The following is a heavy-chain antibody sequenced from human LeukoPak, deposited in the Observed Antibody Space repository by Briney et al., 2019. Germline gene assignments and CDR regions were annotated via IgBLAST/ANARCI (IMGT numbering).Heavy chain of an antibody. V-gene: IGHV4-39*01. CDR1: GGPISSSTHY. CDR3: ASSTVPEAFDI. Sequence: SETLSLTCTVSGGPISSSTHYWGWIRQPPGKGLEWIGTIYYSGSTYYNPSLQSRVTISVDTSKNQFSLKLSSVTAVDTAVYYCASSTVPEAFDIWGQGTMVTVSS. CDR2: IYYSGST. D-gene: IGHD4-17*01. J-gene: IGHJ3*02.